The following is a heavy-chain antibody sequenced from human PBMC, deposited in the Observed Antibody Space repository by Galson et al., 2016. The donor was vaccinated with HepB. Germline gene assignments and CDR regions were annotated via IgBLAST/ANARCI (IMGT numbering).Heavy chain of an antibody. D-gene: IGHD2-8*01. Sequence: SETLSLTCTVSGGSFSGYFWTWIRQSPGKGLEWIGYIYYGGSTNYNPSLKSRVTISVDTSKSQVSLKLSSVTAADTAVYYCARGIYCSNDVCQGADWFDPWGQGTLVTVSS. J-gene: IGHJ5*02. CDR3: ARGIYCSNDVCQGADWFDP. CDR1: GGSFSGYF. V-gene: IGHV4-59*01. CDR2: IYYGGST.